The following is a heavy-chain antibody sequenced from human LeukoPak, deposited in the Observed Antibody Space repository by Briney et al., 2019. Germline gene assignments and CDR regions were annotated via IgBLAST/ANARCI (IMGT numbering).Heavy chain of an antibody. CDR1: GGSVSSGSYY. CDR2: IYYSGST. CDR3: ARDQSGIVGATGYFHH. V-gene: IGHV4-61*01. D-gene: IGHD1-26*01. J-gene: IGHJ1*01. Sequence: SETLSLTCTVSGGSVSSGSYYWSWIRQPPGRGLEWIGYIYYSGSTNYNPSLQSRVTISVDTSKNQFSLKLSSVTAADTAVYYCARDQSGIVGATGYFHHWGQGTLVTVSS.